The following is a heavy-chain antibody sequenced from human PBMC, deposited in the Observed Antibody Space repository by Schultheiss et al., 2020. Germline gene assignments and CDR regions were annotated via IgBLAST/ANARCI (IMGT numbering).Heavy chain of an antibody. CDR3: AKGYSSGWYRGWFDP. D-gene: IGHD6-19*01. V-gene: IGHV3-11*01. CDR1: GFIFSDFY. Sequence: GGSLRLSCTASGFIFSDFYMTWVRQAPGKGLEWVSYISSPGTTTYYADSVKGRFTISRDNSKNTLYLQMNSLRAEDTAVYYCAKGYSSGWYRGWFDPWGQGTLVTVSS. CDR2: ISSPGTTT. J-gene: IGHJ5*02.